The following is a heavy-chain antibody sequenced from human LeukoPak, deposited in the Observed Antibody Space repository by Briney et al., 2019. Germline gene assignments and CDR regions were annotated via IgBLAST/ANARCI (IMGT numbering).Heavy chain of an antibody. Sequence: GGSLRLSCAASGFTLSDHYRDWVRQAPGKGLEWVGRARNKANSYTTEYAASVKGRFTISRDDSKNSLYLQMNSLKTEDTAVYYCARANVYYGDGYYPVVGYYSDYWGQGTLVTVSS. CDR2: ARNKANSYTT. D-gene: IGHD3-22*01. J-gene: IGHJ4*02. CDR3: ARANVYYGDGYYPVVGYYSDY. CDR1: GFTLSDHY. V-gene: IGHV3-72*01.